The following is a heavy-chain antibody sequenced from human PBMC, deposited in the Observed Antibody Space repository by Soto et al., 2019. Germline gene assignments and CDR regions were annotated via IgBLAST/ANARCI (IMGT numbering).Heavy chain of an antibody. J-gene: IGHJ4*02. CDR2: IYYSGST. Sequence: QLQLQESGPGLVKPSETLSLTCTVSGGSISSSSYYWGWIRQPPGKGLEGIGSIYYSGSTYYNPSLKSRVTISVDTSKNQFSLKLSSVTAADTAVYYCASHIVTGTTFTTDYWGQGTLVTVSS. CDR3: ASHIVTGTTFTTDY. V-gene: IGHV4-39*01. D-gene: IGHD1-7*01. CDR1: GGSISSSSYY.